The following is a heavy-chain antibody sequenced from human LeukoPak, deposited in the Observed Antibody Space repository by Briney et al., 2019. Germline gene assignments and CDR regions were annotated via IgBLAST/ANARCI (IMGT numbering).Heavy chain of an antibody. CDR1: GFTFSSYW. V-gene: IGHV3-74*01. CDR2: VNIDGTGT. Sequence: GGSLRLSCAASGFTFSSYWMHWVRQAPGKGLVWVSRVNIDGTGTTYADSVEGRFTISRDNAKNTLYLQMHSLRAEDTAIYYCRRTLIVATSRCMDVWGKGTLVTVSS. J-gene: IGHJ6*03. CDR3: RRTLIVATSRCMDV. D-gene: IGHD5-12*01.